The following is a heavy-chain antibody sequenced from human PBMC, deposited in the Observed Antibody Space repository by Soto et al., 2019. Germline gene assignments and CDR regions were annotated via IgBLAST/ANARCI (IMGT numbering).Heavy chain of an antibody. CDR3: ARGHWTQTLADYYLDF. D-gene: IGHD1-1*01. Sequence: ASVNVSRKASGFTFIGSSIHWWRQAPGQNLQWLGWIDTNNGRTKYSQTFQGRVTISRDTSASTTYMDLNSLRSEDTAVYYCARGHWTQTLADYYLDFWAQGTLVTVSS. V-gene: IGHV1-3*04. J-gene: IGHJ4*02. CDR1: GFTFIGSS. CDR2: IDTNNGRT.